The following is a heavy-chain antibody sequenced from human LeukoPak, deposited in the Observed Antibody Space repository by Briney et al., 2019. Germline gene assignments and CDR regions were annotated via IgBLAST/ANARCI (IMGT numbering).Heavy chain of an antibody. V-gene: IGHV4-4*07. Sequence: KSSETLSLTCTVSGGSISSYYWSWIRQPAGKGLEWIGRIYTSGSTNYNPSLKSRVTMSVDTSKNQFSLKLSSVTAADTAVYYCARSPILDRRLRPDWFDPWGQGTLVTVSS. CDR1: GGSISSYY. J-gene: IGHJ5*02. D-gene: IGHD5-12*01. CDR2: IYTSGST. CDR3: ARSPILDRRLRPDWFDP.